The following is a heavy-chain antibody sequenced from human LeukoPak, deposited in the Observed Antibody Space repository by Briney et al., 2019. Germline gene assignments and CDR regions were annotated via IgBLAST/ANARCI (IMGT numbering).Heavy chain of an antibody. D-gene: IGHD4-23*01. CDR3: ARDTSSGNSLYFQH. CDR2: IYYSGST. V-gene: IGHV4-31*03. CDR1: GGSISSAGYY. J-gene: IGHJ1*01. Sequence: SETVSLTCTISGGSISSAGYYWTWLRPHPGKGLELIGYIYYSGSTYYNPSLKSRVTISVDTSKNQFSLELSSVTAADAAVYYCARDTSSGNSLYFQHWGQGPLVTDPS.